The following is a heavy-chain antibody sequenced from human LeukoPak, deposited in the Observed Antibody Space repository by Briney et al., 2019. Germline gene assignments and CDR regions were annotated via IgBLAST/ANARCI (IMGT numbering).Heavy chain of an antibody. V-gene: IGHV3-66*01. CDR2: IERGTST. D-gene: IGHD3/OR15-3a*01. J-gene: IGHJ6*02. Sequence: QPGGSLRLPCAASGFRISDYYMTWVRQAPGKGLEWVSTIERGTSTLYAGSVKGRFTISRDNTKNTLYLQMNSLRAEDTAVYYCGRGGYDFDAWGPGTTVSVFS. CDR3: GRGGYDFDA. CDR1: GFRISDYY.